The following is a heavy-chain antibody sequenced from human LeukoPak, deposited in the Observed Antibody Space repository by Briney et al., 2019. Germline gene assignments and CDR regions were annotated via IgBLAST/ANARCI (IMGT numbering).Heavy chain of an antibody. V-gene: IGHV3-48*02. CDR3: ARDWGSLYYLDY. CDR2: ISSGSSTI. D-gene: IGHD3-10*01. J-gene: IGHJ4*02. CDR1: GFRFSEYS. Sequence: GGSLRLSCAASGFRFSEYSMNWVRQAPGKGLEWISYISSGSSTIFYADSVRGRITISRDNAKDSLYLQMNSLRDDDTAVYYCARDWGSLYYLDYWGQGTLVTVSS.